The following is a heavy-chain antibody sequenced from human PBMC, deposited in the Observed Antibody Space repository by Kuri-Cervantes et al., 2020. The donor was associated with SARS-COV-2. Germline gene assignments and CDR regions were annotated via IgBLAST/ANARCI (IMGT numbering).Heavy chain of an antibody. CDR3: ARGIGIAAAGH. CDR1: GFTFSSYE. CDR2: ISSSGSTI. Sequence: GESLKISCAASGFTFSSYEMNWVRQAPGKGLEWVSYISSSGSTIYYADSVKGRFTISRDNAKNTLYLQMNILRAEDTAVYYCARGIGIAAAGHWGQGTLVTVSS. J-gene: IGHJ4*02. V-gene: IGHV3-48*03. D-gene: IGHD6-13*01.